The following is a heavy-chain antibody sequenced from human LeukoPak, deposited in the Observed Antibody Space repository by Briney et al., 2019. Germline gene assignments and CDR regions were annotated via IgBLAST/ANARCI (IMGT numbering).Heavy chain of an antibody. V-gene: IGHV4-61*02. D-gene: IGHD2-2*01. CDR3: ARRYAPKGFDY. CDR1: GDSVTRDSYY. J-gene: IGHJ4*02. Sequence: SETLSLTCSVSGDSVTRDSYYWSWVRQPAGKGLEWIGRLSTSGSTDYSPSLKSRVTISVDTSKNQFSLKLSSVTAADTAVYYCARRYAPKGFDYWGQGTLVTVSS. CDR2: LSTSGST.